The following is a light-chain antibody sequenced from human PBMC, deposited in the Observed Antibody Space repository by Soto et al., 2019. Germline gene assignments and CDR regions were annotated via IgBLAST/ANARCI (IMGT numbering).Light chain of an antibody. CDR1: RTDVGGYNY. Sequence: QSALTQPRSVSGSPGQSVTISCTGTRTDVGGYNYVSWYQQHPGKAPKLIIYDVSQRPSGVPDRFSGSKSGNTASLTISGLQAEDEADYYCCSYAGSSLVVFGGGTKLTV. CDR2: DVS. J-gene: IGLJ2*01. CDR3: CSYAGSSLVV. V-gene: IGLV2-11*01.